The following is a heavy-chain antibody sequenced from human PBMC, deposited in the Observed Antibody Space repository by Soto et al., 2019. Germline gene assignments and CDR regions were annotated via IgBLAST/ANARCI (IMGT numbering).Heavy chain of an antibody. Sequence: GASVKVSCKASGGTFSSYAISWVRQAPGQGLEWMGGIIPIFGTANYAQKFQGRVTITADESTSTAYMELSSLRSEDTAVYYCEIVGESNGNYYYYYGMDVWGQGTTVTVSS. CDR3: EIVGESNGNYYYYYGMDV. CDR2: IIPIFGTA. J-gene: IGHJ6*02. V-gene: IGHV1-69*13. D-gene: IGHD3-10*01. CDR1: GGTFSSYA.